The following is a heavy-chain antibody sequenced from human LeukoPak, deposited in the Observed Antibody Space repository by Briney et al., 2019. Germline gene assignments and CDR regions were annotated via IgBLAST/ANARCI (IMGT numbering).Heavy chain of an antibody. CDR3: ARGAYYGSGSYIPDV. CDR1: GYIFSNYG. D-gene: IGHD3-10*01. J-gene: IGHJ6*02. Sequence: VSVKVSCKASGYIFSNYGISWVRQAPGQGLEWMGWMNPNSGNTGYAQKFQGRVTMTRNTSISTAYMELSSLRSEDTAVYYCARGAYYGSGSYIPDVWGQGTTVTVSS. V-gene: IGHV1-8*01. CDR2: MNPNSGNT.